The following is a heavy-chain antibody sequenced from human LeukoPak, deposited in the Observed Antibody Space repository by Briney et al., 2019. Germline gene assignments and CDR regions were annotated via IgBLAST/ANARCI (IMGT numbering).Heavy chain of an antibody. D-gene: IGHD3-22*01. Sequence: GGSLRLSCEASGFSFSTYAMSWVRQAPGKGLEWVSGIVGGGGSTYYADSVKGRFTISRDNSKNTLYLQMNSLRAEDTAVYYCAKGVYYYDSSTYYYTYYFDYWGQGTLVTVSS. V-gene: IGHV3-23*01. CDR1: GFSFSTYA. CDR3: AKGVYYYDSSTYYYTYYFDY. J-gene: IGHJ4*02. CDR2: IVGGGGST.